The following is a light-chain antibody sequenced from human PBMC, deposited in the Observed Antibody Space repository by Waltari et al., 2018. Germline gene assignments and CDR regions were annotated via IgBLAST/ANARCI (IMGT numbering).Light chain of an antibody. CDR3: QQYYSTPRT. Sequence: DLVMTQSPDSLAVAVGHRAPINCKSILSVLYSSNNKNYLAWYQQKPGQPPKLLIYWASTRESGVPDRFSGSGSGTDFALTISSLQAEDVAVYYCQQYYSTPRTFGGGTKVEIK. CDR1: LSVLYSSNNKNY. V-gene: IGKV4-1*01. J-gene: IGKJ4*01. CDR2: WAS.